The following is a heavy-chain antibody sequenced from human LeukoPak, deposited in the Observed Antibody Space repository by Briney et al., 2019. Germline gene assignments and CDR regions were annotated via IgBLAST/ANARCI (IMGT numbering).Heavy chain of an antibody. CDR2: IYSGGST. CDR3: ARDSFLGNSGSPAFDI. V-gene: IGHV3-66*01. J-gene: IGHJ3*02. Sequence: PGGSLRLSCAASEFSVGSNYMTWVRQAPGKGLEWVSLIYSGGSTYYADSVKGRFTISRDNSKNTLYLQMNSLRAEDTAVYYCARDSFLGNSGSPAFDIWGQGTMVTVSS. CDR1: EFSVGSNY. D-gene: IGHD4-23*01.